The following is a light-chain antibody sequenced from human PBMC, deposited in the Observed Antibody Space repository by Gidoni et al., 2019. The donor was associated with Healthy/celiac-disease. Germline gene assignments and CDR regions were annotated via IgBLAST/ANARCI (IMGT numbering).Light chain of an antibody. Sequence: SSELTQDPAVSVALGQTVRITCQGDSLRSYYASWYQQKPGQAPVLVIYGKNNRPSGIPERFSGASSGNTASWTITGAQAEEEADYYCNSRDSSGNHVVFGGGTKLTVL. J-gene: IGLJ2*01. V-gene: IGLV3-19*01. CDR1: SLRSYY. CDR3: NSRDSSGNHVV. CDR2: GKN.